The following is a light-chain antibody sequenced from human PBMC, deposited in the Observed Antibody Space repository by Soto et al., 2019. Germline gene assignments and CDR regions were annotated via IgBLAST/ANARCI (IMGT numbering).Light chain of an antibody. J-gene: IGLJ2*01. Sequence: QSVLTQPPSVSGAPGQRVTISCTGSNSNIGAGYDVHWYQQLPGTAPKLLIYGNSNRPSGVPDRFSGSKSGTSASLAITGLQAEDEADYYCQSYDSSLSGLFGGGTKLTVL. V-gene: IGLV1-40*01. CDR1: NSNIGAGYD. CDR2: GNS. CDR3: QSYDSSLSGL.